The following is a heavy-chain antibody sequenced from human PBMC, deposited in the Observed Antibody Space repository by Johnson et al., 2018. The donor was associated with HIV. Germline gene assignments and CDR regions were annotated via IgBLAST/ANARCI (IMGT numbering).Heavy chain of an antibody. CDR1: GFTFSSYA. V-gene: IGHV3-30-3*01. CDR2: ISYDGSNK. CDR3: ASYYYGSRGYYVFGSRDAFDI. J-gene: IGHJ3*02. Sequence: QVQLVESGGGVVQPGRSLRLSCAASGFTFSSYAMHWVRQAPGKGLEWVAVISYDGSNKYYADSVKGRFTISRDNSKNTLYLQMNSLRAEDTAVYYCASYYYGSRGYYVFGSRDAFDIWGQGTMVTVSS. D-gene: IGHD3-10*01.